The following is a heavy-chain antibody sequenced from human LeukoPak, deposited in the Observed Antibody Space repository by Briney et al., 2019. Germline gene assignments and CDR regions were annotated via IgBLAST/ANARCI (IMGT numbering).Heavy chain of an antibody. CDR2: ISSSSSYI. CDR3: ARDRWEQSTNWFDP. Sequence: GSLRLSCAASGFTFSSYSMNWVRQAPGKGLEGVSSISSSSSYIYYADSVKGRFTISRDNAKNSLYLQMNSLRAEDTAVYYCARDRWEQSTNWFDPWGQGTLVTVSS. CDR1: GFTFSSYS. V-gene: IGHV3-21*01. J-gene: IGHJ5*02. D-gene: IGHD1-26*01.